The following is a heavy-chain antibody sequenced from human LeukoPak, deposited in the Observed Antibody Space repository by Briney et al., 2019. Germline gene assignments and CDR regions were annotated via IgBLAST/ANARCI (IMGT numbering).Heavy chain of an antibody. Sequence: GGSLRLSCVASGFTFSSNGMHWVRQAPGKGLEWVTFIQYDGSKKYYADSVKGRFTISRDNSKNTLYLEMNSLRAEDTAVYYCASRRSAYCGGDCPEGYWGQGTLVTVSS. CDR2: IQYDGSKK. CDR1: GFTFSSNG. D-gene: IGHD2-21*02. V-gene: IGHV3-30*02. CDR3: ASRRSAYCGGDCPEGY. J-gene: IGHJ4*02.